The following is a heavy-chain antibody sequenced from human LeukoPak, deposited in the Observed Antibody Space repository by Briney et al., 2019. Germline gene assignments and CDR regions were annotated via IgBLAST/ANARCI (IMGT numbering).Heavy chain of an antibody. V-gene: IGHV4-38-2*02. J-gene: IGHJ4*02. CDR3: ARGQWLPVFDF. D-gene: IGHD3-22*01. CDR1: GYSISSGYY. Sequence: SETLSLTCTVSGYSISSGYYWGWIRQPPGKGLEWIGSMYHSGTTYNNPSLKSRVTMSVDTSKNQFSLKLSSVTAADTAVYYCARGQWLPVFDFWGQGTLVTVSS. CDR2: MYHSGTT.